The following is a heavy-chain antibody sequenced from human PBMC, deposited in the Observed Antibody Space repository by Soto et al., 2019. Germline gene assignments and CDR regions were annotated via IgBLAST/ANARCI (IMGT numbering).Heavy chain of an antibody. CDR3: ARDRCYDGTCYSASDS. Sequence: EVRLMESGGGLVQPGGSLRLSCAASGFRFSTYNMDWVRQAPGKGPEWIAHISTTSFTIYYADSVKGRFTISRDNDRNSLYLEMKSLRDEDTAVYYCARDRCYDGTCYSASDSWGQGTLVTVSS. CDR1: GFRFSTYN. CDR2: ISTTSFTI. V-gene: IGHV3-48*02. J-gene: IGHJ5*01. D-gene: IGHD2-21*02.